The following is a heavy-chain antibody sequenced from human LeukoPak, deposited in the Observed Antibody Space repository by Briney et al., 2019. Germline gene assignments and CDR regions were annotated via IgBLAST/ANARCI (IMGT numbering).Heavy chain of an antibody. CDR1: GGSISSYY. Sequence: SETLSLTCTVSGGSISSYYWSWIRQPPGKGLEWIGYIYTSGSTNYNPSLKSRVTISVDTSKNQFSLKLSSVTAPDTAVYYCARRHYSDSSGYYSGDLFDYWAQGTLVTVPS. V-gene: IGHV4-4*09. CDR3: ARRHYSDSSGYYSGDLFDY. J-gene: IGHJ4*02. CDR2: IYTSGST. D-gene: IGHD3-22*01.